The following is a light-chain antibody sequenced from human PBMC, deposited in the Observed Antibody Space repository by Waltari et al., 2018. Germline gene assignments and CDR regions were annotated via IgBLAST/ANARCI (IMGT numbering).Light chain of an antibody. J-gene: IGLJ2*01. CDR3: CSYAGSSTFVV. CDR2: ECS. CDR1: SSDVGRYNL. Sequence: GSPGQSITISCTGPSSDVGRYNLVSWYQQHPGKAPKLLIYECSKRPSGVSNRFSGSKSGNTASLTISGLQAEDESDYYCCSYAGSSTFVVFGGGTKLTVL. V-gene: IGLV2-23*03.